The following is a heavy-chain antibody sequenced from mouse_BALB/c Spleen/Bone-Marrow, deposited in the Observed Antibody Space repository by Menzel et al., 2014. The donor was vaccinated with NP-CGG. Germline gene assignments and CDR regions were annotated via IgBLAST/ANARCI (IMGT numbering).Heavy chain of an antibody. Sequence: VQRVESGPGLVAPSQRLSITCTVSGFSLSRYSVHWVRQPPGKGLEWLGMIWGGGSTDYNSALKSRLSISKDNSKSQVFLKMNSLQTDDTAMYYCARVVATDWYFDVWGAGTTVTVSS. CDR3: ARVVATDWYFDV. CDR1: GFSLSRYS. J-gene: IGHJ1*01. V-gene: IGHV2-6-4*01. D-gene: IGHD1-1*01. CDR2: IWGGGST.